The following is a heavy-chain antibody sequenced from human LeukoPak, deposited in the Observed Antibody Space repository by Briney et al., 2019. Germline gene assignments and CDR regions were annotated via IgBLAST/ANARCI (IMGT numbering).Heavy chain of an antibody. CDR2: IYSGGST. V-gene: IGHV3-53*01. J-gene: IGHJ4*02. D-gene: IGHD6-19*01. CDR3: ARPPQGYSSGWYYFDY. CDR1: GFTVSSKY. Sequence: GGSLRLSCAASGFTVSSKYMSWVRQAPGKGLEWVSVIYSGGSTYYADSVKGRFTISRDNSKNTLYLQMNSLRAEDTAVYYCARPPQGYSSGWYYFDYWGQGTLVTVSS.